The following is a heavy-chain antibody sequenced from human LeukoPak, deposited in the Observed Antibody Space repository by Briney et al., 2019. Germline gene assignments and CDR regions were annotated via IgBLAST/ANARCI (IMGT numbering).Heavy chain of an antibody. J-gene: IGHJ4*02. CDR3: ARAPALGATTDIDY. V-gene: IGHV1-69*13. CDR2: IIPIFGTA. Sequence: ASVKVSCKASGGTFSSYAISWVRQAPGQGLEWMGGIIPIFGTANYAQKFQGRVTITADESTSTAYMELSSLRSEDTAVYYCARAPALGATTDIDYWGQGTLVTVSS. D-gene: IGHD1-26*01. CDR1: GGTFSSYA.